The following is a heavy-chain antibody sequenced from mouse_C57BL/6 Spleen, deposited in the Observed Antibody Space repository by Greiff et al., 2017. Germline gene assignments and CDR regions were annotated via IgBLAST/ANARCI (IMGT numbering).Heavy chain of an antibody. D-gene: IGHD4-1*01. V-gene: IGHV1-26*01. CDR2: INPNNGGT. Sequence: EVQLQQSGPELVKPGASVKISCKASGYTFTDYYMNWVKQSHGKSLEWIGDINPNNGGTSYNQKFKGKATLTVDKSSSTAYMELRSLTSEDSAVYYCARWDTLDYWGQGTTLTVSS. CDR1: GYTFTDYY. J-gene: IGHJ2*01. CDR3: ARWDTLDY.